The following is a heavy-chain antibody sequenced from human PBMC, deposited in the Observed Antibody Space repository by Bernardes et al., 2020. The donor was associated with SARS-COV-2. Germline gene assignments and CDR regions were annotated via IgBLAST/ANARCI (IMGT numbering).Heavy chain of an antibody. D-gene: IGHD2-15*01. CDR1: GLTFSRFW. Sequence: GWSLRLSCAASGLTFSRFWMHWVRQVPGKGLVWVSRINEDGTITNYADSVKGRFTISRDNAKNTLFLQMNSLRAEDTAVYYCARDVVGEDDFWGQGTLVTVSS. CDR3: ARDVVGEDDF. CDR2: INEDGTIT. J-gene: IGHJ4*02. V-gene: IGHV3-74*01.